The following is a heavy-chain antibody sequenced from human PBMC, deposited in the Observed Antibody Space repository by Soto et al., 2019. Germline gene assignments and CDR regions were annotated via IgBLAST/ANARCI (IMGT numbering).Heavy chain of an antibody. J-gene: IGHJ3*02. CDR3: ARAITYSVDQEDAFDI. CDR2: IYYSGST. CDR1: GGSISSGDYY. Sequence: SETLSLTCTVSGGSISSGDYYWSWIRQPPGKGLEWIGYIYYSGSTYYNPSLKSRVTISVDTSKNQFSLKLSSVTAADTAVYHCARAITYSVDQEDAFDIWGQGTMVTVSS. D-gene: IGHD2-21*01. V-gene: IGHV4-30-4*01.